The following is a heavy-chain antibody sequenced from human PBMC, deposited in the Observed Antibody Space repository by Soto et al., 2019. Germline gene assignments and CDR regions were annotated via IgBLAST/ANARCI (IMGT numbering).Heavy chain of an antibody. D-gene: IGHD6-13*01. CDR2: MNPNSGNT. V-gene: IGHV1-8*01. J-gene: IGHJ5*02. CDR3: ARGSVRAAIAAAGTGWFDP. Sequence: ASVKVSCKASGYTFTSYDINWVRQATGQGLEWMGWMNPNSGNTGYAQKFQGRVTMTRNTSISTAYMELSSLRSEDTAVYYCARGSVRAAIAAAGTGWFDPWGQGTLVTVSS. CDR1: GYTFTSYD.